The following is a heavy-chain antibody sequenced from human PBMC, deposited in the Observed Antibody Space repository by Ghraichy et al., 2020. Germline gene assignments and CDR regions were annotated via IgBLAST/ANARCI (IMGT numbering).Heavy chain of an antibody. CDR3: ARSTAEGYCQTTNCYAFDY. Sequence: SETLSLTCTVSGGSLSSGDFYWSWFRQPPGKGLEWMGYIYHSGFTYYNPSLKSRFTISLDMSKNQFSLELDSVTATDTAVYYCARSTAEGYCQTTNCYAFDYWGQGTVLTVSS. D-gene: IGHD2-2*01. CDR2: IYHSGFT. V-gene: IGHV4-30-4*01. CDR1: GGSLSSGDFY. J-gene: IGHJ4*02.